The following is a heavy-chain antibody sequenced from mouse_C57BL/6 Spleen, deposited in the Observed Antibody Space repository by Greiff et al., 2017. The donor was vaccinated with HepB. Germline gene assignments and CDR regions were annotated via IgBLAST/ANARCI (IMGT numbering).Heavy chain of an antibody. CDR2: IWRGGST. CDR1: GFSLTSYG. D-gene: IGHD1-1*01. CDR3: AKTDYGSSGAMDY. J-gene: IGHJ4*01. V-gene: IGHV2-5*01. Sequence: QVQLQQSGPGLVQPSQSLSITCTVSGFSLTSYGVHWVRQSPGKGLEWLGVIWRGGSTDYNAAFMSRLSITKDNSKSQVFFKMNSLQADDTAIDYCAKTDYGSSGAMDYWGQGTSVTVSS.